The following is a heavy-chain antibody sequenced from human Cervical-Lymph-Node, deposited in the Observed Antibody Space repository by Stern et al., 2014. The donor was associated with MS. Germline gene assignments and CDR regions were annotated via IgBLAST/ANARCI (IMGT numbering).Heavy chain of an antibody. CDR2: IRSKDNNYAT. J-gene: IGHJ4*02. V-gene: IGHV3-73*01. CDR1: GLTFSGSA. D-gene: IGHD3-22*01. CDR3: TPANYDDSYAYYVN. Sequence: VQLVQSGGGLVQPGGSLKLSCAASGLTFSGSAMHWVRQASVKGLVWVGRIRSKDNNYATAYDASVNGRFTIFSDDSTHTAHLQMNSLKTEDTAVYYCTPANYDDSYAYYVNWGQGTLVTVSS.